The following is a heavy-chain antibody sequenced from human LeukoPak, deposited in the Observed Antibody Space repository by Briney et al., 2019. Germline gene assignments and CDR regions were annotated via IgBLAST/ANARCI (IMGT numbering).Heavy chain of an antibody. D-gene: IGHD1-1*01. CDR3: AGNNWNSGY. V-gene: IGHV4-34*01. J-gene: IGHJ4*02. Sequence: SETLSLTCAVYGGSFSGYYWSWIGQPPGKGLEWIGEINHSRSTNYNPSLKSRVTISVDTSKNQFSLKLSSVTAADTAVYYCAGNNWNSGYWGQGTLVTVSS. CDR2: INHSRST. CDR1: GGSFSGYY.